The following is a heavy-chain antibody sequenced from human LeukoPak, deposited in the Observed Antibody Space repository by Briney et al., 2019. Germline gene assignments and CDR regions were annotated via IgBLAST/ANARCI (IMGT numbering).Heavy chain of an antibody. CDR3: AKERGIVGATTWFDP. Sequence: GGSVPLSCAACGFTFSNYAMHWVRQAPGKGLEWVAVISYDGSNKYYADTVKRPFTISRDNSENTLSLQMYSLRAEDTAVYYCAKERGIVGATTWFDPWGQGNLIRVSS. CDR2: ISYDGSNK. CDR1: GFTFSNYA. V-gene: IGHV3-30-3*01. D-gene: IGHD1-26*01. J-gene: IGHJ5*02.